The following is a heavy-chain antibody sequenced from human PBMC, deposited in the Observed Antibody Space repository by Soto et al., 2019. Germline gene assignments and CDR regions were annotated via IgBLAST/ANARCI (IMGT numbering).Heavy chain of an antibody. CDR2: MIPNSGNT. J-gene: IGHJ3*02. D-gene: IGHD3-10*01. CDR1: GYTFTSYD. Sequence: GASVKVSCKASGYTFTSYDINWVRQATGQGLEWMGWMIPNSGNTGYAQKFQGRVTMTRNTSISTAYMELSSLRSEDTAVYYCARALTYYYGSGSSPDAFDIWGQGTMVTVS. CDR3: ARALTYYYGSGSSPDAFDI. V-gene: IGHV1-8*01.